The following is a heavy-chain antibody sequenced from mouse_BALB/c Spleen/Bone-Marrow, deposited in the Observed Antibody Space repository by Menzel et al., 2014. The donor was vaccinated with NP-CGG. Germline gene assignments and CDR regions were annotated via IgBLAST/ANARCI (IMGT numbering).Heavy chain of an antibody. V-gene: IGHV5-6-5*01. CDR1: GFTFSSYA. CDR2: ISSGGST. Sequence: EVQLVESGGGLVKPGGSLKLSCAASGFTFSSYAMSWVRQTPEKRLEWVASISSGGSTYYPDSVKGRFTIPRDNARNILYLQMSSLRSEDTAMYYCASLYFYGSSYYTMDYWGQGTSVTVSS. CDR3: ASLYFYGSSYYTMDY. D-gene: IGHD1-1*01. J-gene: IGHJ4*01.